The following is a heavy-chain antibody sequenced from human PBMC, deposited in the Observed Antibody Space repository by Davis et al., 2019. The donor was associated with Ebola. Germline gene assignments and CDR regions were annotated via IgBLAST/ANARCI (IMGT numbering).Heavy chain of an antibody. CDR1: GGSIISSSSY. D-gene: IGHD4-17*01. CDR3: ARVDGDYGGGVDY. V-gene: IGHV4-61*05. J-gene: IGHJ4*02. Sequence: GSLRLSCTVSGGSIISSSSYWGWIRQPPRKGLEWIGYIYYSGSTNYNPSLKSRVTISVDTSKNQFSLKLSSVTAADTAVYYCARVDGDYGGGVDYWGQGTLVTVSS. CDR2: IYYSGST.